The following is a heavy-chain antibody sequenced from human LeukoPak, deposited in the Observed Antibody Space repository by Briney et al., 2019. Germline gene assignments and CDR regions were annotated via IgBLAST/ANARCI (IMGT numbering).Heavy chain of an antibody. D-gene: IGHD4-17*01. CDR2: ISGGGSA. Sequence: PGGSLRLSCAASGFTFSTYGMNWVRQAPGKGLERVSVISGGGSAFYADSVEGRFTISRDNSRSTLFLQMDSLRAEDTAVYYCARDHHGDKRSDYWGQGTLVTVSS. CDR3: ARDHHGDKRSDY. J-gene: IGHJ4*02. V-gene: IGHV3-23*01. CDR1: GFTFSTYG.